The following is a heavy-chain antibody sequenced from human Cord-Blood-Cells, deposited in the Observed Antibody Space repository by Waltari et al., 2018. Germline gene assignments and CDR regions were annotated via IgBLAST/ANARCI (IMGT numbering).Heavy chain of an antibody. CDR2: IIPIFGTA. CDR3: ARGSDYYDSSGSYYFDY. CDR1: GGTFSSDA. Sequence: QVQLVQSGAEVKKPGSSVKVSCKASGGTFSSDAISWVRPAPGQGLEWMGGIIPIFGTANYAQKFQGRVTITADESTSTAYMELSSLRSEDTAVYYCARGSDYYDSSGSYYFDYWGQGTLVTVSS. V-gene: IGHV1-69*01. J-gene: IGHJ4*02. D-gene: IGHD3-22*01.